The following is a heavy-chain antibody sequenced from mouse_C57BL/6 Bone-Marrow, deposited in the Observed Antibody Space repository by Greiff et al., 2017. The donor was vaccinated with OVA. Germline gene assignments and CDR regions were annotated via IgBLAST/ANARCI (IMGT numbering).Heavy chain of an antibody. CDR2: ISGGGGNT. V-gene: IGHV5-9*01. J-gene: IGHJ1*03. CDR3: ASDPHFDV. CDR1: GFTFSSYT. Sequence: EVQRVESGGGLVKPGGSLKLSCAASGFTFSSYTMSWVRQTPEKRLEWVATISGGGGNTYYPDSVKGRFTISRDNVKNTLYLQMSSLRSEDTALYYCASDPHFDVWGTGTTVTVSS.